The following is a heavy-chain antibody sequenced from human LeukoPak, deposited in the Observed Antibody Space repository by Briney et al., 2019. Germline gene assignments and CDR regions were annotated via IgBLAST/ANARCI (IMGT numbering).Heavy chain of an antibody. V-gene: IGHV3-7*04. CDR2: IKQDGSEK. CDR3: ARDRRCSSTSCYYFDY. J-gene: IGHJ4*02. D-gene: IGHD2-2*01. CDR1: GFTFSSYW. Sequence: GGSLGLSCAASGFTFSSYWMTWVRQAPGKGLEWVANIKQDGSEKYYVDSVKVRFTISRDNAKNSLYLQMNSLRAEDTAVYYCARDRRCSSTSCYYFDYWGQGTLVTVSS.